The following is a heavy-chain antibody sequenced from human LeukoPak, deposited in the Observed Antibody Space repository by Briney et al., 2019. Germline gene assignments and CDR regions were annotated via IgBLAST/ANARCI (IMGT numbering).Heavy chain of an antibody. D-gene: IGHD2-2*01. CDR3: ARGGYCSSTSCYDGHAFDI. CDR1: GYTFTSYA. J-gene: IGHJ3*02. CDR2: INTNTGNP. V-gene: IGHV7-4-1*02. Sequence: GASVKVSCKASGYTFTSYAMNWVRQAPGQGLEWMGWINTNTGNPTYAQGFTGRVVFSLDTFVSTAYLQISSLKAEDTAVYYCARGGYCSSTSCYDGHAFDIWGQGTMVTVSS.